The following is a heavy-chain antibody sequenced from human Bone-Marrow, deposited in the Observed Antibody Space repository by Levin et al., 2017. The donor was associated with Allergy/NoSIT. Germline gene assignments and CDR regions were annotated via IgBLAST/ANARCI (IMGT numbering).Heavy chain of an antibody. CDR3: AGDPYYSSGGVGAFDL. V-gene: IGHV3-7*04. CDR1: GFTFSSFS. Sequence: GGSLRLSCVASGFTFSSFSMTWVRQAPGKGLEWVANIKPDGKDKNYVDSVKGRFTISRDNAENSLYLQMSSLRAEDTAVYYCAGDPYYSSGGVGAFDLWGQGTLVPVSS. J-gene: IGHJ3*01. CDR2: IKPDGKDK. D-gene: IGHD3-10*01.